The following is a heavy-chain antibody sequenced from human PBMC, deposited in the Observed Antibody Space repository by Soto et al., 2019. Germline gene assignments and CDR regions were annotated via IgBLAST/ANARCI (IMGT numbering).Heavy chain of an antibody. CDR1: TSTLRPSW. V-gene: IGHV4-59*01. CDR3: ARLFPYYDILTGSQLYAFDI. Sequence: SQTLRHPKSVSTSTLRPSWWSLFRQSPLHELEWIGYIYYSGSTNYNPSLKSRVTISVDTSKNQFSLKLRSVTAADTAVYYCARLFPYYDILTGSQLYAFDIWGQGTMVT. J-gene: IGHJ3*02. CDR2: IYYSGST. D-gene: IGHD3-9*01.